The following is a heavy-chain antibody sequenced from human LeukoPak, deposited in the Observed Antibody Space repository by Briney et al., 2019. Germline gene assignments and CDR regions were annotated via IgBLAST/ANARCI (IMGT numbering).Heavy chain of an antibody. CDR2: ISGSGGST. D-gene: IGHD3-3*01. V-gene: IGHV3-23*01. CDR3: AKKPYYDFWSVYSGPIHQPSPIDY. CDR1: GFTFDSYA. Sequence: PGGSLRLSCVASGFTFDSYALAWVRQAPGKGLEWVSAISGSGGSTYYADSVKGRFTISRDNSKNTLYLQMNSLRAEDTAVYYCAKKPYYDFWSVYSGPIHQPSPIDYWGQGTLVTVSS. J-gene: IGHJ4*02.